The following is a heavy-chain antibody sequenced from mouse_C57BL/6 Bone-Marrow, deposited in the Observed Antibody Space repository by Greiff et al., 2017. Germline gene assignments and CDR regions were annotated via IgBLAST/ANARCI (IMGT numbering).Heavy chain of an antibody. V-gene: IGHV5-17*01. CDR1: GFTFSDYG. CDR3: ARGLRRYAMDY. D-gene: IGHD2-4*01. CDR2: ISSGSSTI. J-gene: IGHJ4*01. Sequence: EVHLVESGGGLVKPGGSLKLSCAASGFTFSDYGMHWVRQAPEKGLEWVAYISSGSSTIYYADTVQGRFTISRDNAKNTLFLQMTSLRSEDTAMYYCARGLRRYAMDYWGQGTSVTVSS.